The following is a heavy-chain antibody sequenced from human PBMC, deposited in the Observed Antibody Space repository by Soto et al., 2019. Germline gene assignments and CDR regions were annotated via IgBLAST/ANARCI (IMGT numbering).Heavy chain of an antibody. V-gene: IGHV1-69*01. Sequence: QVPLVQSGAEVKKPGSSVKVSCKASGGTFSSYAISWVRQAPGQGLEWMGGIIPIFGTANYAQKFQGRVTITADESTSTAYMELSSLRSEDTAVYYCSRVVAATFYYYYGMDVWGQGTTVTVSS. CDR1: GGTFSSYA. J-gene: IGHJ6*02. CDR2: IIPIFGTA. CDR3: SRVVAATFYYYYGMDV. D-gene: IGHD2-15*01.